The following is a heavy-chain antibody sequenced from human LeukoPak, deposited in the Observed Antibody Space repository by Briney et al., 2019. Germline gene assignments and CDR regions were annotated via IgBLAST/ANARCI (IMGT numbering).Heavy chain of an antibody. CDR1: GFTVSSNY. J-gene: IGHJ4*02. CDR2: IYSGGST. Sequence: GGSLRLSCAASGFTVSSNYMSWVRQAPGKGLEWVSVIYSGGSTYYADSVKGRFTISRDNSKNTLYLEMNSLRAEDTAVYFCATRPASETYFAVFDYWGQGTLVTVSS. CDR3: ATRPASETYFAVFDY. V-gene: IGHV3-53*01. D-gene: IGHD1-26*01.